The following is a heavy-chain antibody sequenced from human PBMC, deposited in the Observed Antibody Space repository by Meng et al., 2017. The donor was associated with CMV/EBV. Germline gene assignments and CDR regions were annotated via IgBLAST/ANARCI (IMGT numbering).Heavy chain of an antibody. CDR3: ARDRWVGATRFFQH. D-gene: IGHD1-26*01. Sequence: GESLKISCAASGFTFSSYWMSWVRQAPGKGLERVANIKQDGSEKYYVDSVKGRFTISRDNAKNSLYLQMNSLRAEDTAVYYCARDRWVGATRFFQHWGQGTLVTVSS. V-gene: IGHV3-7*01. CDR2: IKQDGSEK. CDR1: GFTFSSYW. J-gene: IGHJ1*01.